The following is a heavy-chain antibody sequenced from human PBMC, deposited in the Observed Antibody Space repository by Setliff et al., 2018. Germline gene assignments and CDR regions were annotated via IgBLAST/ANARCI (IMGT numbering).Heavy chain of an antibody. J-gene: IGHJ5*02. V-gene: IGHV4-39*07. Sequence: SETLSLTCTVSGGSISSSSYYWGWIRQPPGKGLEWIGSLKYSGSTYYNPSLKSRATISIDTSKNQFSLKLNSVTAADTAVYYCGRSEAYNWFDPWGQGTLVTVSS. CDR3: GRSEAYNWFDP. CDR2: LKYSGST. CDR1: GGSISSSSYY.